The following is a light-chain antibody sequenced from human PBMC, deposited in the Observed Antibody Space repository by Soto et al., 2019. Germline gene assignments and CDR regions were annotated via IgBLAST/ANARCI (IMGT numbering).Light chain of an antibody. CDR2: ANT. CDR3: QSYDSSLSGSGV. J-gene: IGLJ1*01. CDR1: SSNIGAGYD. V-gene: IGLV1-40*01. Sequence: QSVLTQPPSVSGAPGQRVTISCTGSSSNIGAGYDVHWYQQLPGTAPKLLIYANTNRPSGVPDRFSGSQSGTSDSLAITGLQAEDEADYYCQSYDSSLSGSGVFGTGTQLTVL.